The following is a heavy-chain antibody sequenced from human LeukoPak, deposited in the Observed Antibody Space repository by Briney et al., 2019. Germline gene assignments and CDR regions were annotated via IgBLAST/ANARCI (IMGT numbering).Heavy chain of an antibody. CDR2: VIPFFGKP. V-gene: IGHV1-69*13. J-gene: IGHJ3*02. CDR3: ARGPKWRSYTDAFDI. D-gene: IGHD1-26*01. Sequence: ASVKVSCKASGCTFSNSAIAWIRQAPGQGLEWMGGVIPFFGKPNYAQKFQGRVTISADESTGTAYMELFSLRSEDTAVYYCARGPKWRSYTDAFDIWGQGTMVTVSS. CDR1: GCTFSNSA.